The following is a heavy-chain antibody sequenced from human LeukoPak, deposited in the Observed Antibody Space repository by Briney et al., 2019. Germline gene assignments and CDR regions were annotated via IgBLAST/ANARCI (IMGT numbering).Heavy chain of an antibody. D-gene: IGHD1-26*01. CDR3: AVKGAPLTYFDY. CDR2: INHSGST. V-gene: IGHV4-34*01. CDR1: GGSFSGYY. J-gene: IGHJ4*02. Sequence: SETLSLTCAVYGGSFSGYYWSWIRQPPGKGLEWIGEINHSGSTNYNPSLKSRVTISVDTSKNQFSLKLSSVTAADTAVYYCAVKGAPLTYFDYWSQGTLVTVSS.